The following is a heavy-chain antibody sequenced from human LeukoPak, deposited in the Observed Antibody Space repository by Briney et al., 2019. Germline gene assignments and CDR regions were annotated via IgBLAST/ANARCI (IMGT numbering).Heavy chain of an antibody. V-gene: IGHV4-30-4*08. Sequence: TLSLTCTVSGGSIRSGDYCWSWIRQPPGKGLEWIGYIYYSGSTYYNPPHKSRVTIPVDTPNNQFSLKLSSVTAADTAVYYCARGYCSSTSCYPANDAFDIWGQGTMVTVSS. CDR3: ARGYCSSTSCYPANDAFDI. CDR1: GGSIRSGDYC. CDR2: IYYSGST. J-gene: IGHJ3*02. D-gene: IGHD2-2*01.